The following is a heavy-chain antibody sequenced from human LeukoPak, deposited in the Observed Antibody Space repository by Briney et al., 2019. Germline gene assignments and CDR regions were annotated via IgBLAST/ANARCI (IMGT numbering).Heavy chain of an antibody. J-gene: IGHJ3*02. Sequence: ASVKVSCKASGYTFTGYYMHWVRRAPGQGLEWMGWINPNSGGTNYAQKFQGRVTMTRDTSISTAYMELSRLRSDDTAVYYCARVIEGATFGGGAFDIWGQGTMVTVSS. D-gene: IGHD1-26*01. CDR2: INPNSGGT. V-gene: IGHV1-2*02. CDR3: ARVIEGATFGGGAFDI. CDR1: GYTFTGYY.